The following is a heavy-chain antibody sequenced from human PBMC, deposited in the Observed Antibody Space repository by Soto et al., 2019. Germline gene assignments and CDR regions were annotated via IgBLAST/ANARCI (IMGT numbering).Heavy chain of an antibody. CDR3: AKAGDPGNMITFAAVEVPTTDY. CDR2: ISYEGNNK. J-gene: IGHJ4*02. CDR1: GFTFSSYA. V-gene: IGHV3-30*18. D-gene: IGHD3-16*01. Sequence: QVQLVESGGDVVQPGRSLRLTCAASGFTFSSYAMHWVRQAPGKGLEWVAAISYEGNNKYYADSVKGRFTISRDDSQKTLLMQTNSLRLEKTAMYYCAKAGDPGNMITFAAVEVPTTDYWGQGTLVTVSS.